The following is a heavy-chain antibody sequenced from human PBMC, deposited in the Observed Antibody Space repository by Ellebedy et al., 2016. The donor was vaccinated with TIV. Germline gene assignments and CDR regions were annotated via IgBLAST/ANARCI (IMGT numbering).Heavy chain of an antibody. CDR3: AKLEGPYQLLGWFDP. J-gene: IGHJ5*02. D-gene: IGHD2-2*01. CDR2: ISSSSSTI. V-gene: IGHV3-48*01. Sequence: GESLKISXAASGFTFSSYSMNWVPQAPGKGLEWVSYISSSSSTIYYADSVKGRFTISRDNSKNTLYLQMNSLRAEDTAVYYCAKLEGPYQLLGWFDPWGQGTLVTVSS. CDR1: GFTFSSYS.